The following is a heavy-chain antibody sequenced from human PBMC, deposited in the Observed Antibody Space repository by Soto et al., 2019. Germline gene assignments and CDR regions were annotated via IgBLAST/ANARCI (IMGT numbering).Heavy chain of an antibody. V-gene: IGHV4-4*02. D-gene: IGHD4-17*01. Sequence: SETLSLTCAVSSGSITSSNWWSWVRQPPGKGLEWLGQISHSGSTDYNPSLKSRVSISVDKSKNRLSLKLSSVTAADTALYYCASGDFSNFEYWGQGTLVTVSS. J-gene: IGHJ4*02. CDR3: ASGDFSNFEY. CDR2: ISHSGST. CDR1: SGSITSSNW.